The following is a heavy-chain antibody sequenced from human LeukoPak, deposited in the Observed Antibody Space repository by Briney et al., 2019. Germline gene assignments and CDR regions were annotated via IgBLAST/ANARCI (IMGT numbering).Heavy chain of an antibody. CDR1: GFTFNNYA. J-gene: IGHJ4*02. CDR3: ARVGPATAFDY. CDR2: ISESGGTT. V-gene: IGHV3-23*01. Sequence: GGSLRLSCAASGFTFNNYAMNWVRQAPGKGLEWVSSISESGGTTDYADSVKGRFTISRDNSKNTLYLQMASLRDEDMGVYYCARVGPATAFDYWGQGTQVTVSS.